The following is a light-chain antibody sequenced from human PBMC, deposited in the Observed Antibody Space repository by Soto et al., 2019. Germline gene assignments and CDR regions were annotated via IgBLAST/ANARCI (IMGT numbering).Light chain of an antibody. CDR2: GNS. Sequence: QSVLPQPPSVSGAPGQRVTISCTGSRSNIGGGYDVHWYQQLPGTAPKLLIYGNSNRPSGVPNRFSGSKSGTSASLAITGLQAEDEADYYCQSYDSSLSGAVFGGGTKLSVL. CDR3: QSYDSSLSGAV. CDR1: RSNIGGGYD. J-gene: IGLJ3*02. V-gene: IGLV1-40*01.